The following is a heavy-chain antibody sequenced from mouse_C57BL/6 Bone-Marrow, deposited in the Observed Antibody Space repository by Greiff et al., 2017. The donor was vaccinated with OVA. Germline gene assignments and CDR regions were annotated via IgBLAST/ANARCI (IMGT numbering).Heavy chain of an antibody. CDR3: ASRGTTVVALYYYAMDY. CDR2: ISRGSSTI. Sequence: DVMLVESGGGLVKPGGSLKLSCAASGFTFSDYGMHWVRQAPGKGLEWVAYISRGSSTIYYADTVKGRFTISRDNAKNTLFLQMTSLRSEDTAMYYCASRGTTVVALYYYAMDYWGQGTSVTVSS. CDR1: GFTFSDYG. D-gene: IGHD1-1*01. V-gene: IGHV5-17*01. J-gene: IGHJ4*01.